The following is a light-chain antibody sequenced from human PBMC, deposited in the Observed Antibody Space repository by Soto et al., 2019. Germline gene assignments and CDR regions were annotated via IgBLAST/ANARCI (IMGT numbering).Light chain of an antibody. CDR2: EGS. Sequence: QSVLTQRASLFGSAGQSITISCTGTCHAVGGYNFISWYQQPPGKAPKLMIYEGSNRPSGVSNRFSGSKSGNTASLTISGLQPEDEADYYCSSYTTSSTVVFGTGTKVTVL. CDR1: CHAVGGYNF. J-gene: IGLJ1*01. CDR3: SSYTTSSTVV. V-gene: IGLV2-14*03.